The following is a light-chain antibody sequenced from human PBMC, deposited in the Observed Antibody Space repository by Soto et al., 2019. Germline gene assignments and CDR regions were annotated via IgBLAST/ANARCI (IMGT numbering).Light chain of an antibody. V-gene: IGLV2-8*01. CDR1: SSDVGAYNY. CDR2: EVS. Sequence: QSALTQPPSASGSPGQSVTISCTGTSSDVGAYNYVSWYQQLPGKAPKLIIYEVSKRPSGVPDRFSGSKSGNTASLTVSGLQAEDEADYYCTYYAGTYSFFYVFGTGTKVTVL. CDR3: TYYAGTYSFFYV. J-gene: IGLJ1*01.